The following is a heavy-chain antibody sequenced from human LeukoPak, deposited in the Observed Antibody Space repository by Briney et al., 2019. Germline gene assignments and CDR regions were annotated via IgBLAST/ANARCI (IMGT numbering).Heavy chain of an antibody. D-gene: IGHD3-10*01. CDR3: ARVQLYYYGSGEFDP. CDR2: IYYSGST. J-gene: IGHJ5*02. CDR1: GGSISSGDCY. V-gene: IGHV4-30-4*01. Sequence: SETLSLTCTVSGGSISSGDCYWSWIRQPPGKGLEWIGYIYYSGSTYYNPSLKSRVTISVDTSKNQFSLKLSSVTAADTAVYYCARVQLYYYGSGEFDPWGQGTLVTVSS.